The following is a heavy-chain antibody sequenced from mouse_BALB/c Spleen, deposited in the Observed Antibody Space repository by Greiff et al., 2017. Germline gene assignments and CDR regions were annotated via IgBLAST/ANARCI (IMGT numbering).Heavy chain of an antibody. CDR2: ISSGGST. CDR1: GFTFSSYA. D-gene: IGHD2-14*01. J-gene: IGHJ4*01. V-gene: IGHV5-6-5*01. Sequence: EVQVVESGGGLVKPGGSLKLSCAASGFTFSSYAMSWVRQTPEKRLEWVASISSGGSTYYPDSVKGRFTISRDNARNILYLQMSSLRSEDTAMYYCAREGAYYRYDRGAYYAMDYWGQGTSVTVSS. CDR3: AREGAYYRYDRGAYYAMDY.